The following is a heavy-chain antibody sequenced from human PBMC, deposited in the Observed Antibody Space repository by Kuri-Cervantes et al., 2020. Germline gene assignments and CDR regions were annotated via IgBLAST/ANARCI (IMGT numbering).Heavy chain of an antibody. J-gene: IGHJ5*02. CDR2: IFYSGST. Sequence: GSLRLSCTVSGGSISSYYWSWIRQPPGKGLQWIEYIFYSGSTIYNPSLKSRLTISVDTSKYQFSLRLTSVTAADTAVYYCARTEYNWFDPWGQGTLVTVSS. CDR1: GGSISSYY. D-gene: IGHD3-10*01. V-gene: IGHV4-59*01. CDR3: ARTEYNWFDP.